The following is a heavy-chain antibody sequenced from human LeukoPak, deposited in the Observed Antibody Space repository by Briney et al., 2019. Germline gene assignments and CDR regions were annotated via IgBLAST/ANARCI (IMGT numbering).Heavy chain of an antibody. CDR2: INHSGST. CDR1: GGSFSGYY. Sequence: PSETLSLTCAVYGGSFSGYYWSWIRQPPGKGLEWFGEINHSGSTNYNPSLKSRVTISVDTSKKQFSLKLSSVTAADTAVYYCARRPRIAAAGTGWFDPWGQGTLVTVSS. D-gene: IGHD6-13*01. CDR3: ARRPRIAAAGTGWFDP. J-gene: IGHJ5*02. V-gene: IGHV4-34*01.